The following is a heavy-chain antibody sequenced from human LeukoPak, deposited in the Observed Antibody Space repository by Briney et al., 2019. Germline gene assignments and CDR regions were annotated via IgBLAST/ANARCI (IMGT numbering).Heavy chain of an antibody. D-gene: IGHD5-18*01. CDR2: INHSGST. J-gene: IGHJ5*02. V-gene: IGHV4-34*01. CDR3: ARGWRCGYYNWFDP. Sequence: SETLSLTCAVYGGSFSGYYWSWIRQPPGKGLEWIGEINHSGSTNYNPSLKSRVTISVDTSKNQFSLKLSSVTAADTAVYYCARGWRCGYYNWFDPWGQGTLVTVSS. CDR1: GGSFSGYY.